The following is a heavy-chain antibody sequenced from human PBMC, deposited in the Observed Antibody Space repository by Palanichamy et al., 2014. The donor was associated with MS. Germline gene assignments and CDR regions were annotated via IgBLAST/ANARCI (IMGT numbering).Heavy chain of an antibody. CDR3: ARGAFWAFDV. J-gene: IGHJ3*01. CDR2: MNPNSGNP. V-gene: IGHV1-8*01. CDR1: GYAFTSYD. Sequence: QVQLVQSGAEVKKPGASVRVSCKASGYAFTSYDISWVRQATGQGLEWMGWMNPNSGNPGYAQRFQGRVTMTRDTSINTAYMEVSSLLSEDTAVYYCARGAFWAFDVWGQGTMVTVSS.